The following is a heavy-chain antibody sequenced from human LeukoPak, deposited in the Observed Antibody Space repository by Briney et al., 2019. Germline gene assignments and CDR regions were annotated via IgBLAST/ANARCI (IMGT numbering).Heavy chain of an antibody. CDR2: VSKTGNT. Sequence: SETLSLTCTVSGGSLTTHYWAWIRQPPGKGLEWIGFVSKTGNTNYNPSLKSRATISVDTSKNTFSLKLSSLTAADTAVYFCARRGAPSKFYYFDSWGQGTLVTVSS. D-gene: IGHD1-26*01. V-gene: IGHV4-59*08. CDR3: ARRGAPSKFYYFDS. J-gene: IGHJ4*02. CDR1: GGSLTTHY.